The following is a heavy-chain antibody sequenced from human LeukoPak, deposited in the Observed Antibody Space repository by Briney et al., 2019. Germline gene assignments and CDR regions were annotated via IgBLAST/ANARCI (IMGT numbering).Heavy chain of an antibody. CDR3: ARVPPPLGYCSSTSCPFDY. J-gene: IGHJ4*02. Sequence: GASVKVSCKASGYTFTSYGINWVRQAPGQGLEWMGWISAYNGNTNYAQKLQGRVTMTTDTSTSTAYMELGSLRSDDTAVYYCARVPPPLGYCSSTSCPFDYWGQGTLVTVSS. CDR2: ISAYNGNT. CDR1: GYTFTSYG. D-gene: IGHD2-2*01. V-gene: IGHV1-18*04.